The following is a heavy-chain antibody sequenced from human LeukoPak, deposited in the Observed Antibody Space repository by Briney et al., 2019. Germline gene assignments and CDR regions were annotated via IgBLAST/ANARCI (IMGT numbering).Heavy chain of an antibody. V-gene: IGHV4-59*01. D-gene: IGHD6-6*01. Sequence: PSETLSLTCSVPGDSINNYYWSWIRQPPGKGLEWIGYIYYSGNTNYNPTLKSRVTISKDTSKKQISLNLSSVTAADTAVYYFARGSNWLDPWGQGTLVTVSS. CDR1: GDSINNYY. CDR2: IYYSGNT. J-gene: IGHJ5*02. CDR3: ARGSNWLDP.